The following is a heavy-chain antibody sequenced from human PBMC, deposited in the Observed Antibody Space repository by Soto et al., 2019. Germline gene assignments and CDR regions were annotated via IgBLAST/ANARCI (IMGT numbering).Heavy chain of an antibody. Sequence: EVQVAESGGGLVQPGGSLRLSCAASGFTVSSNYMSWVRQAPGKGLEWVSFYYSGGSTYYADSVKGRFTISRDKSKNTLYLQMNSLRADDTAMYYCARDRFPYGMDVWGQGTTVTVSS. V-gene: IGHV3-66*01. CDR2: YYSGGST. CDR1: GFTVSSNY. J-gene: IGHJ6*02. CDR3: ARDRFPYGMDV.